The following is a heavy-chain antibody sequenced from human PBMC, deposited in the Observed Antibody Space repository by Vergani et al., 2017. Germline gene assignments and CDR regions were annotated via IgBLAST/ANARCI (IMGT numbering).Heavy chain of an antibody. CDR1: GFTFSSYA. CDR3: ARRGRY. V-gene: IGHV3-53*04. Sequence: EVQLLESGGGLVQPGGSLRLSCAASGFTFSSYAMSWVRQAPGKGLEWVSVIYSGGSTYYADSVKGRFTISRHNSKNTLYLQMNSLRAENTAVFYCARRGRYWGQGTLVTVSS. J-gene: IGHJ4*02. CDR2: IYSGGST.